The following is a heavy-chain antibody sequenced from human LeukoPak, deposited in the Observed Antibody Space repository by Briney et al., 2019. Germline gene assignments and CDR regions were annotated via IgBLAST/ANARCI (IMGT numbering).Heavy chain of an antibody. CDR2: ISYDGSNK. J-gene: IGHJ4*02. CDR1: GFTFSSYA. V-gene: IGHV3-30-3*01. CDR3: ARHLSYYYDSSGPIDY. D-gene: IGHD3-22*01. Sequence: SGGSLRLSCAASGFTFSSYAMHWVRQAPGKGLEWVAVISYDGSNKYYADSVKGRFTISRDNSKNTLYLQMNSLRAEDTAVYYCARHLSYYYDSSGPIDYWGQGTLVTVSS.